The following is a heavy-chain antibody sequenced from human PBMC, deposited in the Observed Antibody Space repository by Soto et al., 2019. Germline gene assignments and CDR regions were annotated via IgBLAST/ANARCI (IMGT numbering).Heavy chain of an antibody. D-gene: IGHD4-17*01. CDR1: GGTFSSYT. CDR3: AREDYGDYGLDY. J-gene: IGHJ4*02. V-gene: IGHV1-69*08. CDR2: IIPILGIA. Sequence: QVQLVQSGAAVKKPGSSVKVACKASGGTFSSYTISWVRQAPGQGPEWMGRIIPILGIANYAQKFQGRVTITADKSTSTGYMELRSLRSEDTAVYYCAREDYGDYGLDYWGQGTLVTVSS.